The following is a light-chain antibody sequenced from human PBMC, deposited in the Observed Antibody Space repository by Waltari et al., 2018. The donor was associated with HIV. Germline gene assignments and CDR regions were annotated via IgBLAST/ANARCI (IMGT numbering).Light chain of an antibody. CDR1: SSDVGYTMS. Sequence: QSPLTQPASVSGSPGQPVTITCNGTSSDVGYTMSVSGYQRHPGKGPPLIIYNVNSRPSGISSRFSGSKSGNTASLTISGLQADDEAEYICCSYAGTVTYLVFGGGTKLTVL. CDR3: CSYAGTVTYLV. V-gene: IGLV2-23*02. CDR2: NVN. J-gene: IGLJ2*01.